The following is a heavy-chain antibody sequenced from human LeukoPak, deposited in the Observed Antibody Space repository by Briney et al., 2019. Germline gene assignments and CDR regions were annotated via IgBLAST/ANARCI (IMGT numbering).Heavy chain of an antibody. CDR3: ARVSTGPDSSGWYYFDY. CDR2: INPNSGGT. Sequence: ASVKVSCKASGYTFTGYYMHWVRQAPGQGLEWMGWINPNSGGTNYAQKFQGRVTMTRDTSISTAYMELRRLRSDDTAVYYCARVSTGPDSSGWYYFDYWGQGTLVTVSS. V-gene: IGHV1-2*02. CDR1: GYTFTGYY. D-gene: IGHD6-19*01. J-gene: IGHJ4*02.